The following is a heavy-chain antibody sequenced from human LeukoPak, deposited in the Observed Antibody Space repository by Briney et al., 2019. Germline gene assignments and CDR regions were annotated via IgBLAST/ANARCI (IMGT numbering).Heavy chain of an antibody. CDR3: ARHGDAGSYYSRIDY. CDR1: GGPITSYY. Sequence: SETPSLTCTVSGGPITSYYWSWIRQPPGKGLEWIGCVYYSGSINYNPSLKSRVTMSVDTSKNQFSLRLSSVTAADTAVYYCARHGDAGSYYSRIDYWGQGTLVTVSS. CDR2: VYYSGSI. D-gene: IGHD1-26*01. V-gene: IGHV4-59*08. J-gene: IGHJ4*02.